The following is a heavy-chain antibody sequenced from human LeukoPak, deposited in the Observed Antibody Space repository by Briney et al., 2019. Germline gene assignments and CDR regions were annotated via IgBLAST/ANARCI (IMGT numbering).Heavy chain of an antibody. V-gene: IGHV4-59*01. CDR3: ARNGDDSSGYGGDWFDS. CDR2: IYYSGST. CDR1: GGSISSYY. J-gene: IGHJ5*01. Sequence: SETLSLTCTVSGGSISSYYWSWIRQPPGKGLEWIGYIYYSGSTNYNPSLKSRVTISVDTSKNQFSLKLSSVTAADTAVYYCARNGDDSSGYGGDWFDSWGQGTLVTVSS. D-gene: IGHD3-22*01.